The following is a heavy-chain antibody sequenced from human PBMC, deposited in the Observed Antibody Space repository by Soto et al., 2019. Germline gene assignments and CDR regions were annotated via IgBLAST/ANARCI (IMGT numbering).Heavy chain of an antibody. Sequence: QVQFVQSGAALKKPGASVKVSCKASGYTFTNYAMHWVRQAPGQRLEWMGWINAGNGNTKYSQKFQGRVTITRDTSARTAYVELTSLRSDDTAVYYCARAGYCSSTSCSDAVDIWGQGTLVTVSS. J-gene: IGHJ3*02. CDR1: GYTFTNYA. V-gene: IGHV1-3*01. D-gene: IGHD2-2*01. CDR2: INAGNGNT. CDR3: ARAGYCSSTSCSDAVDI.